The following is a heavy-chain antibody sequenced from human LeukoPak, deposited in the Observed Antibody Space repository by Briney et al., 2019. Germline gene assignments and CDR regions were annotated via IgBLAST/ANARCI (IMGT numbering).Heavy chain of an antibody. CDR1: GGSISSSNW. CDR2: XYHSGST. V-gene: IGHV4-4*02. D-gene: IGHD2-2*01. Sequence: SGTLSLTCAVSGGSISSSNWWSWVRQPPGKXXXXXXXXYHSGSTNYNPSLKSRVTISVDKSKNQFSLKLSSVTAADTAVYYCASFPIVVVPAAMGGAGYWGQGILVTVSS. CDR3: ASFPIVVVPAAMGGAGY. J-gene: IGHJ4*02.